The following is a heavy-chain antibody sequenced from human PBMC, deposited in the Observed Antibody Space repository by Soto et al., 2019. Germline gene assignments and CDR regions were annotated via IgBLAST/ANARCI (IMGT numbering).Heavy chain of an antibody. Sequence: GGSLRLSCASSGFTFSSYGMHWVRQAPGKGLEWVSVISYDGSNKYYADSVKGRFTISRDNAKNTLYLQMNSLRAEDTALYHCGRGYCSGGSCYCFDYWGQGTLVTVSS. J-gene: IGHJ4*02. D-gene: IGHD2-15*01. CDR2: ISYDGSNK. V-gene: IGHV3-30*03. CDR1: GFTFSSYG. CDR3: GRGYCSGGSCYCFDY.